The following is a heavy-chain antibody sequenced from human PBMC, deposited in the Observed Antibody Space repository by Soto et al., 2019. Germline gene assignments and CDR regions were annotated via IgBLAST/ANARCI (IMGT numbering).Heavy chain of an antibody. CDR3: ARALYYYDSSGYYYGNCGFDP. V-gene: IGHV4-4*02. D-gene: IGHD3-22*01. Sequence: LSLTCNVSGGSIRTPDWSSWVRQTPEKGLEWIGEIYHSGTPNYNPSLKSRVSMSVDKSNNQFSLKLSSVTAADTAVYYCARALYYYDSSGYYYGNCGFDPWGQGTLVTVSS. CDR1: GGSIRTPDW. CDR2: IYHSGTP. J-gene: IGHJ5*02.